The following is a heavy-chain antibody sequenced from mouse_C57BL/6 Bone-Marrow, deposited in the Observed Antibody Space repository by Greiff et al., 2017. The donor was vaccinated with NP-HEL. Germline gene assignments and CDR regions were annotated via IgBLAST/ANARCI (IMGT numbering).Heavy chain of an antibody. Sequence: DLVKPGASVKLSCKASGYTFTSYWIDWIRQRPGQGLEWIGRIAPGSGNSFYNEIFKGKATLTVDTSSSTASIQFSSLSSEDSAVYFCARENYYGRSSYAMDYWGQGTSVTVSS. CDR3: ARENYYGRSSYAMDY. CDR2: IAPGSGNS. CDR1: GYTFTSYW. J-gene: IGHJ4*01. D-gene: IGHD1-1*01. V-gene: IGHV1S41*01.